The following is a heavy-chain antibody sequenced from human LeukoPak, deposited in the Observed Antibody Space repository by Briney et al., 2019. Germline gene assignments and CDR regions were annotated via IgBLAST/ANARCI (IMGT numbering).Heavy chain of an antibody. D-gene: IGHD3-10*01. CDR1: GGSISSYY. Sequence: PSETLSLTCTVSGGSISSYYWSWIRQPPGKGLEWIGYIYYSGSTNYKPSLKSRVTISVETSKNQFSLKLRSVTAADTAVYYCARTTMVRGTYYMDVWGKGTTVTISS. J-gene: IGHJ6*03. CDR3: ARTTMVRGTYYMDV. CDR2: IYYSGST. V-gene: IGHV4-59*01.